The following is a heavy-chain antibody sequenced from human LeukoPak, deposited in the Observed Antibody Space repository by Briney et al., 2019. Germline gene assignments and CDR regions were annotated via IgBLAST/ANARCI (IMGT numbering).Heavy chain of an antibody. Sequence: ASVKVSCKASGGTFSSYDINWVRQATGQGLEWMGWMNPNSGNTGYAQKFQGRVTMTRNTSISTAYMELSSLRSEDTAVYYCARGRIRVAAAASLRGWFDPWGQGTLVTVSS. V-gene: IGHV1-8*02. D-gene: IGHD2-2*01. CDR2: MNPNSGNT. J-gene: IGHJ5*02. CDR1: GGTFSSYD. CDR3: ARGRIRVAAAASLRGWFDP.